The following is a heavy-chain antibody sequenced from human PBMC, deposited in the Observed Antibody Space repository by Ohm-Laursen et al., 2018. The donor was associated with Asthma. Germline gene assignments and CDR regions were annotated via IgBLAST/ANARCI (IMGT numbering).Heavy chain of an antibody. J-gene: IGHJ4*02. D-gene: IGHD4-23*01. V-gene: IGHV1-8*01. CDR1: GYTFTTYD. CDR2: MNPNSGNT. Sequence: ASVKVSCKASGYTFTTYDIHWVRQATGQGLEWMGWMNPNSGNTDFAQKFRGRVTMTRNTSVSTAYMELISLRSDDTAIYYCARLGYGGNSGFDYWGQGTLVTVSS. CDR3: ARLGYGGNSGFDY.